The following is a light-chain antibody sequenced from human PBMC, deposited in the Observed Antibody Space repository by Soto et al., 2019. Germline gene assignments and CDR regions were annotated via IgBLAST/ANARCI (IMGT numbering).Light chain of an antibody. CDR2: WAS. CDR3: QHYTTYSGT. Sequence: DIHMTQSPATLSASVGDRVTITCRASQSISTWLAWYQQKPVKAPKLLIYWASSLDSGVPSRLSGSGSGTEFTLTISSLQPDDFATYYCQHYTTYSGTFGPGTKVDIK. V-gene: IGKV1-5*03. J-gene: IGKJ3*01. CDR1: QSISTW.